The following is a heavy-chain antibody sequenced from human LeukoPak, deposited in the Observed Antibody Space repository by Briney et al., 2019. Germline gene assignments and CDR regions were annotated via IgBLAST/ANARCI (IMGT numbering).Heavy chain of an antibody. Sequence: PGGSLRLSCAASGFTVSSNYMSWVRQARGKGLEWVSVIYPGGNTYYADSVKGRFTVSRDNSKNTLYLQMNSLRAEDTAVYYCASPRSGQSFDIWGQGTMVTVSS. J-gene: IGHJ3*02. CDR2: IYPGGNT. V-gene: IGHV3-53*01. CDR3: ASPRSGQSFDI. D-gene: IGHD6-19*01. CDR1: GFTVSSNY.